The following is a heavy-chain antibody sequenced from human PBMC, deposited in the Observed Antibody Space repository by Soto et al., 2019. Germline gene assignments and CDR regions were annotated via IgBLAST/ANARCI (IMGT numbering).Heavy chain of an antibody. CDR1: GFTFSSYG. CDR3: ARVLLLGRGYYYYYGMDV. V-gene: IGHV3-33*01. CDR2: IWYDGSNK. Sequence: QVQLVESGGGVVQPGRSLRLSCAASGFTFSSYGMHWVRQAPGKGLEWVADIWYDGSNKYYADSVKGRFTISRDNSKNTLYLQMNSLRAEDTAVYYCARVLLLGRGYYYYYGMDVWGQGTTVTVSS. J-gene: IGHJ6*02. D-gene: IGHD2-15*01.